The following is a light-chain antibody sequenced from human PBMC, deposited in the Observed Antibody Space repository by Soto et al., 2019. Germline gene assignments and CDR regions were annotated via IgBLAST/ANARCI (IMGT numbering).Light chain of an antibody. V-gene: IGKV3-20*01. CDR3: QQYGRSPLT. CDR2: GAS. J-gene: IGKJ4*01. CDR1: QSVSSSY. Sequence: EIVLTQSPGTLSLSPGERATLSCRASQSVSSSYLAWYQQKPGQAPRLLIYGASSRATGIPDRFSGSGSGTDFTLTISRLEREDFAVYYCQQYGRSPLTFGGGTKVEIK.